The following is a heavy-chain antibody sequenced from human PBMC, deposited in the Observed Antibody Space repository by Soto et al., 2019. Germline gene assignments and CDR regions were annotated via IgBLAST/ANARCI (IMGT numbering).Heavy chain of an antibody. CDR2: IDNSGST. D-gene: IGHD3-3*01. Sequence: SETLSLTCTVSGGSISNYVCNWIRQPAGKGLEWIGRIDNSGSTNYNPSLKSRITMSADTSRNQFSLKLNSVTAADTAVYYCARGGQDFWSGPFDYGGQGALVKSPQ. CDR3: ARGGQDFWSGPFDY. J-gene: IGHJ4*02. CDR1: GGSISNYV. V-gene: IGHV4-4*07.